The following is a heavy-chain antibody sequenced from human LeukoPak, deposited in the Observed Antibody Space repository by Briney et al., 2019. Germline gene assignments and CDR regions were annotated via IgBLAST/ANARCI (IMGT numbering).Heavy chain of an antibody. CDR1: GGSFSGRY. CDR3: ARAPATAGTIDY. CDR2: INHSGST. Sequence: SETLSLTCAVYGGSFSGRYWTWIRQSPGKGLEWIGEINHSGSTNNNASLKSRVTISVDTSKSRFSLRLSSVTAADTAVYYCARAPATAGTIDYWGQGTLVTVSS. J-gene: IGHJ4*02. V-gene: IGHV4-34*01. D-gene: IGHD1-7*01.